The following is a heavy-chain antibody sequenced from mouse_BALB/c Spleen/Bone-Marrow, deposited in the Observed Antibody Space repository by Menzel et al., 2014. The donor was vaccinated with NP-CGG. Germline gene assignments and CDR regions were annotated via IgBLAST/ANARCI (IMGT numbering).Heavy chain of an antibody. J-gene: IGHJ4*01. CDR1: GFTFIAYT. Sequence: EVKLMESGGGLVEPGGSLKLSCAASGFTFIAYTMSWVRQTPEKRLEWVAYINNGGGSTYYPDTVKGRFTISRDNANNTLYLQMSSLKSEDTAMYYCARHGEERPVLAMDYWGQGTSVTVSS. CDR3: ARHGEERPVLAMDY. CDR2: INNGGGST. D-gene: IGHD2-14*01. V-gene: IGHV5-12-2*01.